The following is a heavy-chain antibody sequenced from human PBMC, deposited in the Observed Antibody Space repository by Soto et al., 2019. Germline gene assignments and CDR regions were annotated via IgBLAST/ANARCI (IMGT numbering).Heavy chain of an antibody. V-gene: IGHV1-8*01. Sequence: ASVKVSCKASGYTFTSYNINWVRQATGQGLEWMGWMNPNSGNTGYAQKFQGRVTMTRNTSISTAYMELSSLRSEDTAVYYCARVPGGHDAFDIWGQGTMVTVSS. J-gene: IGHJ3*02. CDR1: GYTFTSYN. CDR2: MNPNSGNT. CDR3: ARVPGGHDAFDI.